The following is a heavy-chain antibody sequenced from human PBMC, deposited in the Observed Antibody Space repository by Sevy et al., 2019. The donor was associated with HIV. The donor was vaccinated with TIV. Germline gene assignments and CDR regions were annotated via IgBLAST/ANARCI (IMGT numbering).Heavy chain of an antibody. Sequence: ASVKVSCKASGGTFSSYAISWVRQAPGQGLEWMGRIIPILGIANYAQKFQGRVTITADKSTSTAYMELSSLRSEDTAVYYCARDLYGSGSYYNVNYWGQGTLVTVSS. CDR3: ARDLYGSGSYYNVNY. J-gene: IGHJ4*02. V-gene: IGHV1-69*04. D-gene: IGHD3-10*01. CDR1: GGTFSSYA. CDR2: IIPILGIA.